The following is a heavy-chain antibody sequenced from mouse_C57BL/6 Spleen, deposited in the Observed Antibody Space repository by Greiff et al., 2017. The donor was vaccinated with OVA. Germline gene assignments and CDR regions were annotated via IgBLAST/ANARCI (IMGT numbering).Heavy chain of an antibody. D-gene: IGHD3-2*02. CDR3: ARGCSSYVEAMDY. CDR1: GYTFTSYW. J-gene: IGHJ4*01. V-gene: IGHV1-52*01. Sequence: QVQLQQPGAELVRPGSSVKLSCKASGYTFTSYWMHWVKQRPIQGLEWIGNIDPSDSETHYNQKFKDKATLTVDKSSSTAYMQLSSLTSGDSAVYYWARGCSSYVEAMDYCGQGTSVTVSS. CDR2: IDPSDSET.